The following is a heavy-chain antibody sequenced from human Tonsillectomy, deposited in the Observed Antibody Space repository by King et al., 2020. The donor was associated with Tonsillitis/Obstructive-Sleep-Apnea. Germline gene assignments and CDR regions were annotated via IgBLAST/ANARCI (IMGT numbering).Heavy chain of an antibody. CDR1: GFTVISTN. Sequence: VQLVESGGGLVQPGGSLRLSCAASGFTVISTNIGWVRRAPGKGLGWGSVIFRGGVPYYADSLKGRSTISRDNSKNTLFLQMNSLRAEDTAVYYCARGVPVARYFDYWGQGTLVTVSS. J-gene: IGHJ4*02. D-gene: IGHD5-12*01. CDR2: IFRGGVP. CDR3: ARGVPVARYFDY. V-gene: IGHV3-66*01.